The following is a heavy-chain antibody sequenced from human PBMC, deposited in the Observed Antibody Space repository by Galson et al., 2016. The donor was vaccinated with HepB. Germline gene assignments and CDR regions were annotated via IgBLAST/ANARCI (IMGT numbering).Heavy chain of an antibody. CDR2: TYYRSKWYN. CDR3: ARGPRAYFDF. CDR1: GDSVSSNSAA. Sequence: CAISGDSVSSNSAAWNWIRQFPSRGLEWLGRTYYRSKWYNDYAVSVKSRITINPNTSKNQFSLQLNSVTPEDTAVYYCARGPRAYFDFWGQGTLVTVSS. J-gene: IGHJ4*02. V-gene: IGHV6-1*01.